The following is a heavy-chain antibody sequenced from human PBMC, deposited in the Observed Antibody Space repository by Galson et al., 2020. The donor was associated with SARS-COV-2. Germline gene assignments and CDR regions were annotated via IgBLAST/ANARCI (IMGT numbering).Heavy chain of an antibody. Sequence: GGSLRLSCAASGFTFSSYAMSWVRQAPGKGLEWVPAISGSGGSTYYADSVKGRFTISRDNSKNTLYLQMNSLRAEDTAVYYCAKDLLRGVTTVTTWDYWGQGTLVTVSS. J-gene: IGHJ4*02. V-gene: IGHV3-23*01. CDR2: ISGSGGST. CDR3: AKDLLRGVTTVTTWDY. CDR1: GFTFSSYA. D-gene: IGHD3-10*01.